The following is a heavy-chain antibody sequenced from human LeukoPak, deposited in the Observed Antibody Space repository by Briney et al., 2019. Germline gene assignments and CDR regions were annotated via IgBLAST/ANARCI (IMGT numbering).Heavy chain of an antibody. D-gene: IGHD3-22*01. CDR1: GFTFDDYA. CDR2: ISWNSGSI. CDR3: ARDLGQYYDTSDNWFDP. Sequence: GRSLRLSCAASGFTFDDYAMHWVRQAPGKGLEWVSGISWNSGSIGYADSVKGRFTISGDNAKNTLNLQMNSLRAADTAVYYCARDLGQYYDTSDNWFDPWGQGTLVTVSS. J-gene: IGHJ5*02. V-gene: IGHV3-9*01.